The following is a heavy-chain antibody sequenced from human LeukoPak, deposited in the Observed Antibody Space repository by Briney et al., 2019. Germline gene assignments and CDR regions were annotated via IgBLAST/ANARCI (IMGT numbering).Heavy chain of an antibody. V-gene: IGHV3-53*01. CDR2: MYAGGTT. Sequence: GGSLRLSSAASGVIVSRNFMSWVGQAPGKGLQWVAIMYAGGTTDYSDSVRGRFHISRDSSNNTLSLQINSLRAEDTAVYYCARGSGSGWPLDRWGQGALVTVSS. J-gene: IGHJ5*02. CDR3: ARGSGSGWPLDR. CDR1: GVIVSRNF. D-gene: IGHD6-19*01.